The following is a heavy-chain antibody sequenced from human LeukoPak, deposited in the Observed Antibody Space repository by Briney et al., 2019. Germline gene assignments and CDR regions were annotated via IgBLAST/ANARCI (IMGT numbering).Heavy chain of an antibody. J-gene: IGHJ4*02. CDR3: ATIKRGSIFGYFDF. Sequence: SETLSLICTVSGGSISSHYWSWIRQPPGKGLEWIAYLFDSVNTKDNPSLQSRLTLSADTSKNQFSLRLSSVTAADTAVYYCATIKRGSIFGYFDFWGQGIKVTVSS. V-gene: IGHV4-59*11. CDR1: GGSISSHY. CDR2: LFDSVNT. D-gene: IGHD5-18*01.